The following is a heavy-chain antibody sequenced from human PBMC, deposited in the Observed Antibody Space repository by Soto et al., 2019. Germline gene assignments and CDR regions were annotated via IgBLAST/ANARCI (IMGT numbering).Heavy chain of an antibody. J-gene: IGHJ4*02. Sequence: SETLSLTCTVSCGSVSSGSYYWSWIRQPPGKNMEWIGYIYYSGSTNYNPSLKSRVTMSVDRSTSQFSLKLRSVTAADTAVYFCARDPSPPFDCSRGTCSPLLSPDSGGQGTLVTVSS. CDR2: IYYSGST. D-gene: IGHD2-15*01. V-gene: IGHV4-61*01. CDR3: ARDPSPPFDCSRGTCSPLLSPDS. CDR1: CGSVSSGSYY.